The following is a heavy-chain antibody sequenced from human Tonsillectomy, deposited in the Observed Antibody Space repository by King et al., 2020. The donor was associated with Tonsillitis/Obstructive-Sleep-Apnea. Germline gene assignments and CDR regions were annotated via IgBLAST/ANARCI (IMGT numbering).Heavy chain of an antibody. CDR1: GFTFSSYG. CDR3: ARDHPEFTYYDFWSGYYRGNYFDY. D-gene: IGHD3-3*01. J-gene: IGHJ4*02. Sequence: VQLVESGGGVVQPGRSLRLSCAASGFTFSSYGMHWVRPAPGKGLEWVAVIWYDGSNKYYADSVKGRFTISRDNSKNTLYLQMNSLRAEDTAVYYCARDHPEFTYYDFWSGYYRGNYFDYWGQGTLVTVSS. V-gene: IGHV3-33*01. CDR2: IWYDGSNK.